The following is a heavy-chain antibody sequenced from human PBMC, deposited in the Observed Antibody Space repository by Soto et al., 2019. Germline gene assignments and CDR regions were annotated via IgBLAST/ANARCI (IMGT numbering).Heavy chain of an antibody. J-gene: IGHJ4*02. Sequence: GASVKVSCKAFGYKFNRNGISWVRQAPGQGLEWMGWITANNGNTDYAQKFQDRVTMTTDASTNTAYMELRRLTTDDTAVYFCARDRSTSDYWGQGTLVTVSS. CDR2: ITANNGNT. CDR3: ARDRSTSDY. D-gene: IGHD2-2*01. CDR1: GYKFNRNG. V-gene: IGHV1-18*01.